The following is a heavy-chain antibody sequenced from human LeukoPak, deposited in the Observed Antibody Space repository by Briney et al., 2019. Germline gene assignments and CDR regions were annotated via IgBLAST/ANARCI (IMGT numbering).Heavy chain of an antibody. V-gene: IGHV3-30-3*01. Sequence: GRSLRLSCAASGFTFSSYAMHWVRQAPGKGLEWAAVISYDGSNKYYADSVKGRFTISRDNSKNTLYLQMNSLRAEDTAVYYCARDQERSGALDYWGQGTLVTVSS. CDR1: GFTFSSYA. CDR3: ARDQERSGALDY. D-gene: IGHD1-26*01. CDR2: ISYDGSNK. J-gene: IGHJ4*02.